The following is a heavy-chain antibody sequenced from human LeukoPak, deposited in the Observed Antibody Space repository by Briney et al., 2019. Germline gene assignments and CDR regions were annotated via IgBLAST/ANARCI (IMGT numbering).Heavy chain of an antibody. Sequence: ASVKLSCKASGYTFTGYYMHWVRQAPGQGLEWIGWIKADNGNTNYAQKLQGRVTMTTDTSTSTAYMELKSLRSDDTAVYYCARCLIAVAGHRCDAFDIWGQGTMVTVSS. D-gene: IGHD6-19*01. CDR3: ARCLIAVAGHRCDAFDI. V-gene: IGHV1-18*04. J-gene: IGHJ3*02. CDR1: GYTFTGYY. CDR2: IKADNGNT.